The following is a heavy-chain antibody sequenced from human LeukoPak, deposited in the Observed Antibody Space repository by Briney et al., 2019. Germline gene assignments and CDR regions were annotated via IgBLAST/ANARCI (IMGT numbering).Heavy chain of an antibody. V-gene: IGHV3-30*18. D-gene: IGHD1-26*01. Sequence: GGSLRLSCEASGFTFSSDNMNWVRQAPGKGLEWVAVISYDGSNKYYADSVKGRFTISRDNSKNTLYLQMNSLRAEDTAVYYCAKGAVEWGLLPHYFDYWGQGTLVTVSS. CDR2: ISYDGSNK. CDR3: AKGAVEWGLLPHYFDY. J-gene: IGHJ4*02. CDR1: GFTFSSDN.